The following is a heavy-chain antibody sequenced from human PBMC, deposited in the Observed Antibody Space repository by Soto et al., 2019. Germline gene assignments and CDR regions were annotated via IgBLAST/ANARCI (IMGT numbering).Heavy chain of an antibody. CDR1: GFTFSSYA. Sequence: PGGSLRLSCAASGFTFSSYAMHWVRQAPGKGLEWVAVISYDGSNKYYADSAKGRSTISRDNSKNTLYLQMNSLRAEDTAVYYCARKYCSGGSCYEGFDYWGQGTLVTGSS. V-gene: IGHV3-30-3*01. J-gene: IGHJ4*02. CDR3: ARKYCSGGSCYEGFDY. D-gene: IGHD2-15*01. CDR2: ISYDGSNK.